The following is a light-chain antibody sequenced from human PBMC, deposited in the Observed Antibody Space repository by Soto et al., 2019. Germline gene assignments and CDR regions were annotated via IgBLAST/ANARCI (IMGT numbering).Light chain of an antibody. V-gene: IGLV1-44*01. Sequence: QSALTQPPSASATPGQRVAISCSGSSSNIGSHTVNWYHQLPGTAPKLPIYSNDQRPSGVPGRFSGSKSGTSASLAISGLQSEDEGEYYCATWEDSLNGPVFGGGTKVTVL. CDR2: SND. J-gene: IGLJ3*02. CDR3: ATWEDSLNGPV. CDR1: SSNIGSHT.